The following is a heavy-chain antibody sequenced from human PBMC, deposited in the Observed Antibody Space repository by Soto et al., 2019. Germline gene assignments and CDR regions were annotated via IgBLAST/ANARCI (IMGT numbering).Heavy chain of an antibody. CDR1: GGSISSSSYY. CDR2: IYYSGST. J-gene: IGHJ5*02. V-gene: IGHV4-39*01. Sequence: QLQLQESGPGLVKPSETLSLTCTVSGGSISSSSYYWGWIRQPPGKGLEWIGSIYYSGSTYYNPSLKRRFPLSADTSKNQFSLQLSSVTAADTAVYYCARQLAAAGNRWFAPWGQGTLVTVSS. D-gene: IGHD6-13*01. CDR3: ARQLAAAGNRWFAP.